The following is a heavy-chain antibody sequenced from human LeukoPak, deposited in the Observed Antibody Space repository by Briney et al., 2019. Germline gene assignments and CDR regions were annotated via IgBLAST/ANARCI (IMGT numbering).Heavy chain of an antibody. Sequence: PGGSLRLSCAASGFTFSSYAMSWVRQAPGKGLEWVSAISGSGGSTYYADSVKGRFTISRDNSKNTLYLRMNSLRAEDTAVYYCAKVPGRYFDWLSGNWFDPWGQGTLVTVSS. CDR1: GFTFSSYA. J-gene: IGHJ5*02. V-gene: IGHV3-23*01. CDR3: AKVPGRYFDWLSGNWFDP. D-gene: IGHD3-9*01. CDR2: ISGSGGST.